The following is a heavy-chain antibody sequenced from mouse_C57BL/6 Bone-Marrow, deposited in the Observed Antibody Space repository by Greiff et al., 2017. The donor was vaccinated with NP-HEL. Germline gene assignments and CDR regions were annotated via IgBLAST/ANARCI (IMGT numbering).Heavy chain of an antibody. J-gene: IGHJ2*01. Sequence: VQLQQSGAELARPGASVKLSCKASGYTFTSYGISWVKQRPGQGLEWIGEIYPRSGNTYYNEKFKGKATLTADKSSSTAYMELRSLTSEDSAVYFCANYGNYNYWGQGTTLPVSS. CDR1: GYTFTSYG. D-gene: IGHD2-1*01. V-gene: IGHV1-81*01. CDR2: IYPRSGNT. CDR3: ANYGNYNY.